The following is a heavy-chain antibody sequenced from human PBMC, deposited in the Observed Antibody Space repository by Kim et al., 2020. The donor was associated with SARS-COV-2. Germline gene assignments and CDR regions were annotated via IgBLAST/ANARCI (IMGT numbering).Heavy chain of an antibody. CDR1: GFTFSSYE. CDR3: ARERGSGRLGPTPYFDY. CDR2: ISSSGSTI. Sequence: GGSLRLSCAASGFTFSSYEMNWVRQAPGKGLEWVSYISSSGSTIYYADSVKGRFTISRDNAKNSLYLQMNSLRAEDTAVYYCARERGSGRLGPTPYFDYWGQGTLVTVSS. V-gene: IGHV3-48*03. D-gene: IGHD3-10*01. J-gene: IGHJ4*02.